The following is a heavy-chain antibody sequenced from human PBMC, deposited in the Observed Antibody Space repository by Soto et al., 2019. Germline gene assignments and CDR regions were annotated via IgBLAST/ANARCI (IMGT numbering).Heavy chain of an antibody. CDR1: GGSISSYY. CDR2: IYYSGST. D-gene: IGHD2-15*01. Sequence: SETLSLTCTVSGGSISSYYWSWIRQPPGKGLEWIGYIYYSGSTNYNPSLKSRVTISVDTSKNQFPLKLSSVTAADTAVYYCARSGTYCSGGSCYGEAGRRQVRRGYYYMEVWGKGTTVTVSS. CDR3: ARSGTYCSGGSCYGEAGRRQVRRGYYYMEV. V-gene: IGHV4-59*12. J-gene: IGHJ6*03.